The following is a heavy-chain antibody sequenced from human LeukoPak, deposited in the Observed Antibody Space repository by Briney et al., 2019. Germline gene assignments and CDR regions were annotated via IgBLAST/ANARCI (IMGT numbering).Heavy chain of an antibody. CDR1: GGSFSGYY. CDR3: ARVRGSGSSWYYFDY. D-gene: IGHD6-13*01. J-gene: IGHJ4*02. CDR2: INHSGST. Sequence: SETLSLTCAVYGGSFSGYYWSWIRQPPGKGLEWIGEINHSGSTNYNPSLKSRVTISVDTSKNQFSLKLSSVTAADMAVYYCARVRGSGSSWYYFDYWGQGTLVTVSS. V-gene: IGHV4-34*01.